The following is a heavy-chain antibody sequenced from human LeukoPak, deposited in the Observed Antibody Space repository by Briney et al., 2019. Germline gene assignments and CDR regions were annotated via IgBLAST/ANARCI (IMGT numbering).Heavy chain of an antibody. CDR2: LYYSGST. D-gene: IGHD3-10*01. CDR3: AKVLPYFFGKSGDAFDI. V-gene: IGHV4-61*01. Sequence: PSETLSLTCTVSSGSVSSGSSYWSWIRQPPGKGLEWIGYLYYSGSTNYNPSLKSRVTISVDTSKNQFSLKLSSVTAADTAVYYCAKVLPYFFGKSGDAFDIWGQGTMVTVSS. CDR1: SGSVSSGSSY. J-gene: IGHJ3*02.